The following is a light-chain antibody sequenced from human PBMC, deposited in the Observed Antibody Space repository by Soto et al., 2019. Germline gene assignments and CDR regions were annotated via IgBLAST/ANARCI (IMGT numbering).Light chain of an antibody. CDR2: KAS. CDR1: QTISSW. V-gene: IGKV1-5*03. J-gene: IGKJ1*01. Sequence: DIQMTQSPSTLSGSVGDRVTITCRASQTISSWLARYQQKPGKAPKLLIYKASTLKSGVPSRFSGSGSGTELTLTISSLQPDDFATYYCQQYNSYSGTFAQGTKVDI. CDR3: QQYNSYSGT.